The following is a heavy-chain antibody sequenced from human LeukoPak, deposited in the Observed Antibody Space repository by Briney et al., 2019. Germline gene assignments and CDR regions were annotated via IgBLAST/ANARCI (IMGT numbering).Heavy chain of an antibody. CDR3: ATWDYDFWSGYYLY. CDR1: GYTFTSYG. J-gene: IGHJ4*02. V-gene: IGHV1-18*01. CDR2: ISAYNGNT. Sequence: ASVKVSCKASGYTFTSYGISWVRQAPGQGLEWMGWISAYNGNTNYAQKLQGRVTMTTDTSTSTAYMELRSLRSDDTAVYYCATWDYDFWSGYYLYRGQGTLVTVSS. D-gene: IGHD3-3*01.